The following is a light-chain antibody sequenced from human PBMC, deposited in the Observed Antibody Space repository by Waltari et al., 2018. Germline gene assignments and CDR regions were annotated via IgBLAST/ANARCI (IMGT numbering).Light chain of an antibody. Sequence: QSALTQPASVSGSPGQSITISCTGTSSDVGGYNFVSWYQQHPGKAPKLMVYDVTKRPSGVSNRFSVSKSGNTAALTISGLQAEDEADYYCSSYTSSISVVFGGGTKLTVL. CDR2: DVT. CDR3: SSYTSSISVV. V-gene: IGLV2-14*03. J-gene: IGLJ2*01. CDR1: SSDVGGYNF.